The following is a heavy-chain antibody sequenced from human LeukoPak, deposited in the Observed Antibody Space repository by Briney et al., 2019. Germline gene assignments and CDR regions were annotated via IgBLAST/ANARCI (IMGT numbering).Heavy chain of an antibody. D-gene: IGHD3-3*01. CDR1: GGSFSSYY. CDR3: ARGETYYDFWSGYYFPH. V-gene: IGHV4-34*01. J-gene: IGHJ4*02. CDR2: INHSGST. Sequence: SETLSLTCAVYGGSFSSYYWSWIRQPPGKGLKWIGEINHSGSTNYNPSLKSRVTISVDTSKNQFSLKLSSVTAADTAVYYRARGETYYDFWSGYYFPHWGQGTLVTVSS.